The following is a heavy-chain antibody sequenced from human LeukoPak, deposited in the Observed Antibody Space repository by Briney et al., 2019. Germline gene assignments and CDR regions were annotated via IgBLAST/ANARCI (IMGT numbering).Heavy chain of an antibody. CDR2: ISLTGLT. CDR3: SRENGAFSPFGY. Sequence: PSETLSLTCGVPGGSISITNWWSWFRQPPGQGLEWFGEISLTGLTHYNPSLESRVTVSLDKSKNQLSLNLTSVTAADTAVYYCSRENGAFSPFGYWGQGTLVTVLS. V-gene: IGHV4-4*02. CDR1: GGSISITNW. J-gene: IGHJ4*02. D-gene: IGHD2-8*01.